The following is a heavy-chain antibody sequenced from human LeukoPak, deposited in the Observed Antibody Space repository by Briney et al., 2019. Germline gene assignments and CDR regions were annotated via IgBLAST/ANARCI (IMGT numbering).Heavy chain of an antibody. CDR3: ARDSSSWSYYYYMDV. Sequence: PSETLSLTCTVSGGSISSYYWSWIRQPPGKGLEWIGYIYDSGSTNYNPSLKSRVTISVDTSKNQFSLKLSSVTAADTAVYYCARDSSSWSYYYYMDVWGKGTTVTVSS. CDR1: GGSISSYY. V-gene: IGHV4-59*01. J-gene: IGHJ6*03. D-gene: IGHD6-13*01. CDR2: IYDSGST.